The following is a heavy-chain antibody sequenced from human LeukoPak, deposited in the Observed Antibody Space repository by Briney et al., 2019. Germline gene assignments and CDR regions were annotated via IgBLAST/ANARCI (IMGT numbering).Heavy chain of an antibody. CDR1: GXSFSGYY. CDR2: LNHSGST. Sequence: SETLSLTCAVYGXSFSGYYGCWIRQPPGKGLEWIVELNHSGSTNYNPSLKSRVTISVDTSRNQFSLKLSSVTAADTAVYYCASDAFDIWGQGTMVTVSS. CDR3: ASDAFDI. J-gene: IGHJ3*02. V-gene: IGHV4-34*01.